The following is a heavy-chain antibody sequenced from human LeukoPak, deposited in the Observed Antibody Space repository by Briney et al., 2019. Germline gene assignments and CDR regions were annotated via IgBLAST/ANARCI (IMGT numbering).Heavy chain of an antibody. CDR2: ISAYNGNT. CDR1: GYTFTSYG. D-gene: IGHD2-2*02. CDR3: ARTLVVVPAAIVNWFDP. Sequence: ASVNVSCKASGYTFTSYGISWVRQAPGQGLEWMGWISAYNGNTNYAQKLQGRVTMTTDTSTSTAYMELRSLRSDDTAVYYCARTLVVVPAAIVNWFDPWGQGTLVTVSS. J-gene: IGHJ5*02. V-gene: IGHV1-18*01.